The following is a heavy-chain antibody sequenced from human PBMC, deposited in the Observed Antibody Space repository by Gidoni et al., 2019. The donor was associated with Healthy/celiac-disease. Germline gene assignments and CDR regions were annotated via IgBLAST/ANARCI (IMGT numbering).Heavy chain of an antibody. Sequence: QVQLVQSGAEVKKPGASVKVSCKASGYTFTSYAMHWVRQAPGQRLEWMGWINAGNGNTKYKQKCQGRVTITRDTSASTAYMELSSLRSEDTAVYYCASRVYYDYWSGYYDYYGMDVWGQGTTVTVSS. V-gene: IGHV1-3*01. CDR2: INAGNGNT. CDR3: ASRVYYDYWSGYYDYYGMDV. D-gene: IGHD3-3*01. CDR1: GYTFTSYA. J-gene: IGHJ6*02.